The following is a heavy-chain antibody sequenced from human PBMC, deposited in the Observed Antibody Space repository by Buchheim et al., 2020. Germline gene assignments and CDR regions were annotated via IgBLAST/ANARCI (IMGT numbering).Heavy chain of an antibody. CDR2: NSGGGHNT. J-gene: IGHJ4*02. V-gene: IGHV3-23*01. CDR3: AKDRLGNWNSQDY. D-gene: IGHD1-7*01. CDR1: GFTFSNYA. Sequence: EVQLLESGGGLVQPGGSLRLSCAASGFTFSNYAMNWVRQAPGKGLEWVSANSGGGHNTYYADSVKGRFTISRDNSKNTLYLQMGSLRAEDTAVYYCAKDRLGNWNSQDYWGQGTL.